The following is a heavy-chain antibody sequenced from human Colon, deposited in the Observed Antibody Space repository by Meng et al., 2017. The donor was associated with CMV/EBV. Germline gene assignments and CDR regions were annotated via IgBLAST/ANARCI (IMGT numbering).Heavy chain of an antibody. J-gene: IGHJ4*02. V-gene: IGHV1-8*01. D-gene: IGHD4/OR15-4a*01. CDR3: ARLTSGGY. Sequence: KVSCQASGYTFSSYEINWVRQTTGQGLEWVGWMNPRSGDTDYAQKFQGRVTMTSDTSLSTAYMELRSLTSEDTAVYFCARLTSGGYWGQGTLVTVS. CDR2: MNPRSGDT. CDR1: GYTFSSYE.